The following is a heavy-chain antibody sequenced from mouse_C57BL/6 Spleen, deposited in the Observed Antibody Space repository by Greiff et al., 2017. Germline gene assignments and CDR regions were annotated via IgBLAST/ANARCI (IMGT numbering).Heavy chain of an antibody. V-gene: IGHV14-3*01. CDR2: IDPANGNT. CDR1: GFNIKNTY. CDR3: ADHYYGSSYRAY. J-gene: IGHJ3*01. D-gene: IGHD1-1*01. Sequence: EVKLQESVAELVRPGASVKLSCTASGFNIKNTYMHWVKQRPEQGLEWIGRIDPANGNTKYAPKFQGKATITADTSSNTAYLQLSSLTSEDTAIYYCADHYYGSSYRAYWGQGTLVTVSA.